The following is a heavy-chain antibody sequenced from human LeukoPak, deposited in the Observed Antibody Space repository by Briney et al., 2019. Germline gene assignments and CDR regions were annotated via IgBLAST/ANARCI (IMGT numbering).Heavy chain of an antibody. CDR2: ISSSSSSYI. D-gene: IGHD3-9*01. CDR1: GFTFSVYS. V-gene: IGHV3-21*01. Sequence: GGSLRLSCAASGFTFSVYSMNWVRQAPGKGLEWVSSISSSSSSYIYYADSVKGRFTISRDNAKNSLYLQMNSLRAEDTAVYYCARAPLGGLILTGYDFDSWGQGTLVTVSS. J-gene: IGHJ4*02. CDR3: ARAPLGGLILTGYDFDS.